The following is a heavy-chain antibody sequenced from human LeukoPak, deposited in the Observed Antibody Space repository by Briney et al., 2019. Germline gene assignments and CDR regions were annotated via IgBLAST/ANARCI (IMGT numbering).Heavy chain of an antibody. D-gene: IGHD6-25*01. CDR1: GYTFTGYY. CDR3: ARAGAATSRAFDI. J-gene: IGHJ3*02. V-gene: IGHV1-2*02. CDR2: INPNSGGT. Sequence: ASVKVSCKASGYTFTGYYMHWVRQAPGQGLEWMGWINPNSGGTNYAQKFQGRVTMTRDTSISTAYMELSSLRSEDTAVYYCARAGAATSRAFDIWGQGTMVTVSS.